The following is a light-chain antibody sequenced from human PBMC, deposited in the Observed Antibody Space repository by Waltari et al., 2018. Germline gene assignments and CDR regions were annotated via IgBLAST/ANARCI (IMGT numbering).Light chain of an antibody. CDR3: QQTSTFPVT. CDR1: QGISNW. CDR2: SAS. J-gene: IGKJ4*01. V-gene: IGKV1-12*01. Sequence: DIQMTQSPSSVSASVGDRVTITCRESQGISNWLAWYQQKPGKAPNLLVYSASNLQSGVPSRFSGSGSGTDFTLTISSLQPEDFATYCCQQTSTFPVTFGGGTEVEF.